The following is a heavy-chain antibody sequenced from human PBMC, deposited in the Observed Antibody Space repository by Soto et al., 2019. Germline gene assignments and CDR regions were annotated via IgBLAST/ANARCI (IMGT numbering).Heavy chain of an antibody. CDR1: GGTFSSYA. Sequence: ASVKVSCKASGGTFSSYAISWVRQAPGQGLEWMGGIIPIFGTANYARKFQGRVTITADESTSTAYMELSSLRSEDTAVYYFARLAVVTPHYYYGMDVWGQGTTVTVSS. J-gene: IGHJ6*02. CDR3: ARLAVVTPHYYYGMDV. D-gene: IGHD2-21*02. V-gene: IGHV1-69*13. CDR2: IIPIFGTA.